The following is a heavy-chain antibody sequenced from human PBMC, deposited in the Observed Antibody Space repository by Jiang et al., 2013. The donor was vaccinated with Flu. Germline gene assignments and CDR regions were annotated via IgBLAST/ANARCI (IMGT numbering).Heavy chain of an antibody. CDR2: IYISGST. Sequence: GSGLVKPSETLSLTCAVSGGSISIYYWTWIRQPAGKGLEWIGRIYISGSTNYNPSLKSRVTMSMDTSKKHISLELSSVTAADTAVYYCAGGSGRHFEYWGQGTLVTV. CDR1: GGSISIYY. D-gene: IGHD1-1*01. V-gene: IGHV4-4*07. J-gene: IGHJ4*02. CDR3: AGGSGRHFEY.